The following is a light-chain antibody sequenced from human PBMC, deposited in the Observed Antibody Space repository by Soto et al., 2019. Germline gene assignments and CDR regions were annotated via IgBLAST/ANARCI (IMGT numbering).Light chain of an antibody. CDR1: QSVSSNY. CDR3: QQYGPVSPPT. Sequence: EIVLTKSPGTLSLSPGDRATLSCRASQSVSSNYLAWYQQKPGQAPRLLIYDASRRATGIPDRFSGSGSGTDFCLTIIRLVPEDFVAFYCQQYGPVSPPTFGHWTRLEIK. J-gene: IGKJ5*01. V-gene: IGKV3-20*01. CDR2: DAS.